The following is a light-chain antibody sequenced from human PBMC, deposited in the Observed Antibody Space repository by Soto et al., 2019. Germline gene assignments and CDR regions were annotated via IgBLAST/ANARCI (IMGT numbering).Light chain of an antibody. CDR2: YND. CDR3: AAWDNSLNAWV. V-gene: IGLV1-36*01. CDR1: SSNIGNNA. J-gene: IGLJ3*02. Sequence: QSVLTQPPSVSEAPRQRVIISCSGSSSNIGNNAVNWYQQLPGKAPKLLIYYNDLLPSGVSDRFSGSKSGTSASLAIRGLQSEDEADYHCAAWDNSLNAWVFGGGTKLTVL.